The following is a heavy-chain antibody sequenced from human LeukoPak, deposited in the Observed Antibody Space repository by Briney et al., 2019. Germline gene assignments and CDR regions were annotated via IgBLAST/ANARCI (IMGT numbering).Heavy chain of an antibody. D-gene: IGHD5-18*01. V-gene: IGHV3-48*01. Sequence: PGGSLRLSCAASGFTFNIYSMNWVRQAPGKGLEWVSYISSSSTTIYYADSVKGRFTISRDNSKNTLYLQMNSLRAEDTAVYYCAKGSDMAYYFDNWGQGTLVTVSS. J-gene: IGHJ4*02. CDR2: ISSSSTTI. CDR3: AKGSDMAYYFDN. CDR1: GFTFNIYS.